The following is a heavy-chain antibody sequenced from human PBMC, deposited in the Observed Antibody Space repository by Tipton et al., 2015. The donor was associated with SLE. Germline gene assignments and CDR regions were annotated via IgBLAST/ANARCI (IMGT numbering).Heavy chain of an antibody. D-gene: IGHD2-2*01. V-gene: IGHV1-8*01. CDR3: ARTGGYCSSTSCYCPNSWFDP. J-gene: IGHJ5*02. CDR2: MDPNSGNT. CDR1: GYTFTSYD. Sequence: QSGPEVKKPGASVKVSCKASGYTFTSYDINWVRQATGQGLEWMGWMDPNSGNTGYAQKFQGRVTMTRNTSISTAYMELSSLRSEDTAVYYCARTGGYCSSTSCYCPNSWFDPWGQGTLVTVSS.